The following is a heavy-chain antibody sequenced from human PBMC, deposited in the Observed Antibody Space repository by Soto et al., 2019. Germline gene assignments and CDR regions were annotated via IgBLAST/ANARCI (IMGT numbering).Heavy chain of an antibody. Sequence: RRLSCAASGFTFSSYAMSWVRQAPGKGLEWVSAISGSGGSTYYADSVKGRFTISRDNSKNTLYLQMNSLRAEDTAVYYCAKDTVGSTRGYNWFDPWGQGTLVTVSS. CDR1: GFTFSSYA. D-gene: IGHD2-2*01. CDR2: ISGSGGST. CDR3: AKDTVGSTRGYNWFDP. J-gene: IGHJ5*02. V-gene: IGHV3-23*01.